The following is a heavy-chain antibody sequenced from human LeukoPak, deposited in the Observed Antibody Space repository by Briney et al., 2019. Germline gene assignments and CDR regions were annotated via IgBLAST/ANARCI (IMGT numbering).Heavy chain of an antibody. D-gene: IGHD6-19*01. J-gene: IGHJ4*02. CDR3: AKDDHYSSGWYSGY. Sequence: PGGSLRLSCAASGFTFSSYAMSWVRQAPGKGLEWVSGISGSGGSTYYADSVKGRFTISRDNSKNTLYLQMNSLRAEDTAVYYCAKDDHYSSGWYSGYWGQGTLVTVSS. CDR1: GFTFSSYA. V-gene: IGHV3-23*01. CDR2: ISGSGGST.